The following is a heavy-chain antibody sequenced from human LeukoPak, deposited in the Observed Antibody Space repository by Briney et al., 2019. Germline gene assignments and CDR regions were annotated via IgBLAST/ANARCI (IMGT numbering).Heavy chain of an antibody. CDR3: ARQYYDNTGYYYFDY. V-gene: IGHV4-39*01. CDR2: MYYSGST. CDR1: GGAITGSSYY. D-gene: IGHD3-22*01. J-gene: IGHJ4*02. Sequence: SETLSLTCTVSGGAITGSSYYWGWTRQPPGKGLDWIGSMYYSGSTYYNPSLKSRVTISADTSRNQFTLKLSSVTAADAAVYYCARQYYDNTGYYYFDYWGQGTLVAVSS.